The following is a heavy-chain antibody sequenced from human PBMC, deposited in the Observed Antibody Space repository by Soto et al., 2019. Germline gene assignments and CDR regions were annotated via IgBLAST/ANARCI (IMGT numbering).Heavy chain of an antibody. CDR3: ARELRYCSSTSCFAWFDP. J-gene: IGHJ5*02. CDR1: GGSISSYY. CDR2: IYYSGST. Sequence: SETLSLTCTVSGGSISSYYWSWIRQPPGKGLEWIGYIYYSGSTNYNPSLKSRVTISVDTSKNQFSLKLSSVTAADTALFYCARELRYCSSTSCFAWFDPWGQGTLVTVSS. V-gene: IGHV4-59*01. D-gene: IGHD2-2*01.